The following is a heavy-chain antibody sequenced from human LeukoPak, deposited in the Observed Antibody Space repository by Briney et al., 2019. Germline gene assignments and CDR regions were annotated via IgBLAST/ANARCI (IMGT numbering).Heavy chain of an antibody. CDR1: GGSISSYY. Sequence: PSETLSLTCTVSGGSISSYYGSWIRQPPGKGLEWIGYIYYSGSTNYNPSLKSRVTISVDTSKNQFSLKLSSVTAADTAVYYCARVVRGVRNWFDPWGQGTLVTVSS. CDR3: ARVVRGVRNWFDP. V-gene: IGHV4-59*01. J-gene: IGHJ5*02. CDR2: IYYSGST. D-gene: IGHD3-10*01.